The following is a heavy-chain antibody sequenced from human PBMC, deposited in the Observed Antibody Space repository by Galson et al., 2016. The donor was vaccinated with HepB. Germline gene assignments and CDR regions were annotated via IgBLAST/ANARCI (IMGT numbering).Heavy chain of an antibody. J-gene: IGHJ6*02. D-gene: IGHD1-26*01. Sequence: SLRLSCAASGFTFDNYAMSWVRQAPGKGLGWVSSTSGRGTTTHYAESVKGRFTISRDNSNGALYLQMTSLRSEDTAVYYCARDFRDCVTTSCFRSQHYFYYHGLDVWGQGTTVTVSS. CDR1: GFTFDNYA. CDR3: ARDFRDCVTTSCFRSQHYFYYHGLDV. CDR2: TSGRGTTT. V-gene: IGHV3-23*01.